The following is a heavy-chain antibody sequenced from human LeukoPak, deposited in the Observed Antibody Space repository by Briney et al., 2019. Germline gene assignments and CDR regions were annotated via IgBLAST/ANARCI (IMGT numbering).Heavy chain of an antibody. J-gene: IGHJ3*02. CDR2: ISDSGHST. D-gene: IGHD1-26*01. CDR1: EFTYRNYA. Sequence: PGGSLRLSCAVTEFTYRNYAMSWVRQAPGKGLEWVSAISDSGHSTFYADSVKGRFTISRDNSKSTLDLQMNSLRVEDSAVYYCANLGARDGFDIWGQGTVVTVSS. V-gene: IGHV3-23*01. CDR3: ANLGARDGFDI.